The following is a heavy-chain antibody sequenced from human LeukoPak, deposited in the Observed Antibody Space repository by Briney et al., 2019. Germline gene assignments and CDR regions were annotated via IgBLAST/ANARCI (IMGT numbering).Heavy chain of an antibody. CDR1: GFTFSSYA. V-gene: IGHV3-30-3*01. Sequence: GGSLRLSCAASGFTFSSYAMHWVRQAPGKGLEWVAVISYDGSNKYYADSVKGRFTISRDNSKNTLYLLMNSLRAEDTAVYYCAREEYQQNAFDIWGQGTMVTVSS. CDR2: ISYDGSNK. D-gene: IGHD6-13*01. J-gene: IGHJ3*02. CDR3: AREEYQQNAFDI.